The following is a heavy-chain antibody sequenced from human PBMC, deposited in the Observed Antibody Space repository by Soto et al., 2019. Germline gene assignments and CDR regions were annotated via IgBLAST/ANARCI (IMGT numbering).Heavy chain of an antibody. CDR1: GFIFSDFY. D-gene: IGHD3-10*01. CDR2: ISSDGDST. CDR3: VRDRDRRWFDP. J-gene: IGHJ5*02. V-gene: IGHV3-11*01. Sequence: QLVESGGGLVEPGGSLRLSCEASGFIFSDFYMAWIRQAPGKGLEWVSHISSDGDSTYADSVKGRFTISRDNAKNSLYLQMNSLRVEDTAVYYCVRDRDRRWFDPWGQGTLVTVSS.